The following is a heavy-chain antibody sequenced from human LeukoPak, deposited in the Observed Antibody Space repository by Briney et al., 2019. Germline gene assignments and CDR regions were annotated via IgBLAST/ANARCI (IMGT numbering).Heavy chain of an antibody. J-gene: IGHJ3*02. D-gene: IGHD1-26*01. CDR1: GFTIRSYS. Sequence: GGSLRLSCAASGFTIRSYSMNWVRQAPGKGLEWVSSISSSSSYIYYADSVKGRFTISRDNAKNSLYLQMNSLRAEDTAVYYCARELDLGSAFDIWGQGTMVTVSS. CDR2: ISSSSSYI. V-gene: IGHV3-21*01. CDR3: ARELDLGSAFDI.